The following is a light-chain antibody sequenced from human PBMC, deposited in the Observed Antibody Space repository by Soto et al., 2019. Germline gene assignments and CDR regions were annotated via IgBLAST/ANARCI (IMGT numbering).Light chain of an antibody. J-gene: IGLJ2*01. CDR3: AAWDDSLNGPV. Sequence: QSVLTQPPSASGTPGQRVTISCSGSSSNIGSNTVNWYQQQLPGTAPKLLIYSNNQRPSGVPYRFSGSKSGTSASLAISGLQSEDEADYYCAAWDDSLNGPVFGGGTQLTVL. V-gene: IGLV1-44*01. CDR1: SSNIGSNT. CDR2: SNN.